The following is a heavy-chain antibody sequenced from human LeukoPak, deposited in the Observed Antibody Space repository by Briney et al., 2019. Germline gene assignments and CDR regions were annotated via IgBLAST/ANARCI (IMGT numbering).Heavy chain of an antibody. V-gene: IGHV3-33*01. Sequence: GRSLRLSCAASGFTFNNYGKHCVRQAPGKGLEWVADIWYDGTNTYYADSVTGRFTISRDNSKNPLYLQMNSLRAEDTAVYYCARKPLSYSDYEVDYWGQGTLVTVSS. J-gene: IGHJ4*02. CDR1: GFTFNNYG. CDR3: ARKPLSYSDYEVDY. D-gene: IGHD4-11*01. CDR2: IWYDGTNT.